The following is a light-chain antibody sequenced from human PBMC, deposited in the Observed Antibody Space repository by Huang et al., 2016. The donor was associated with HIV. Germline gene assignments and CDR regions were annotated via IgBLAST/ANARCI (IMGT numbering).Light chain of an antibody. CDR3: QQRFT. CDR1: QNISSF. CDR2: SAS. V-gene: IGKV3-11*01. Sequence: EIVLTQSPATLSLSPGGRATLSCRASQNISSFLAWYQQGAGQAPRLLIYSASNRATGIPARFSGSGSGTDFTLTINNLEPGDFAVYYCQQRFTFGPGTKVDIK. J-gene: IGKJ3*01.